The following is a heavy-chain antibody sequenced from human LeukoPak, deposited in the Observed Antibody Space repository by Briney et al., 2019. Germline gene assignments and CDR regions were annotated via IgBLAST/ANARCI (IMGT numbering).Heavy chain of an antibody. D-gene: IGHD5-18*01. Sequence: SETPSLTCAVYGGSFSGYYWSWIRQPPGKGLEWIGEINHSGSTNYNPSLKSRVTISVDTSKNQFSLKLSSVTAADTAVHYCARGQSRGYSYGYRSGAFDIWGQGTMVTVSS. J-gene: IGHJ3*02. CDR3: ARGQSRGYSYGYRSGAFDI. CDR2: INHSGST. V-gene: IGHV4-34*01. CDR1: GGSFSGYY.